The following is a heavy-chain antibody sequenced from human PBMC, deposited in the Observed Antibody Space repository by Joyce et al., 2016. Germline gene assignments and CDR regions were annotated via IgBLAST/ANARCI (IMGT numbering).Heavy chain of an antibody. V-gene: IGHV1-8*01. CDR3: ARPNPPKYYFGMDV. J-gene: IGHJ6*02. Sequence: GYTFTSYDINWVRQATGQGLEWMGWMNPDTGNTDYAQKFQGRVTMTRNTSIDTANMELSSLTCEDTAVYDCARPNPPKYYFGMDVWGQGTTVTVTS. CDR1: GYTFTSYD. D-gene: IGHD1-14*01. CDR2: MNPDTGNT.